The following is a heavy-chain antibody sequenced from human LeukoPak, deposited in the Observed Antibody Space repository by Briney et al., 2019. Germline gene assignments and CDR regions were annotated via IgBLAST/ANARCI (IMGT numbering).Heavy chain of an antibody. Sequence: SETLSLTCAVSGYSISSGYYWGWIRQPPGKGLEWIGSIYHSGSIYYNPSLKSRVTISVDTSKNQFSLKLSSVTAADTAVYYCARARIAAARFFDYWGQGTLVTVSS. CDR3: ARARIAAARFFDY. V-gene: IGHV4-38-2*01. J-gene: IGHJ4*02. CDR2: IYHSGSI. CDR1: GYSISSGYY. D-gene: IGHD6-13*01.